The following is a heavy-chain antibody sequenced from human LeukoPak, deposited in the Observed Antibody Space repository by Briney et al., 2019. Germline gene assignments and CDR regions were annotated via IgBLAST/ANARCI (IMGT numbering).Heavy chain of an antibody. CDR2: IYADGGT. Sequence: GGSLRLSCAASGFSVTTNYMTWVRQAPGKGLEWVSVIYADGGTYYADSVKGRFTMSRDSSRNTLYLQTNNLRVDDTAIYYCGRNLYRTGWKNYLDSWGQGTLVTVSS. CDR3: GRNLYRTGWKNYLDS. CDR1: GFSVTTNY. D-gene: IGHD6-19*01. V-gene: IGHV3-53*01. J-gene: IGHJ4*02.